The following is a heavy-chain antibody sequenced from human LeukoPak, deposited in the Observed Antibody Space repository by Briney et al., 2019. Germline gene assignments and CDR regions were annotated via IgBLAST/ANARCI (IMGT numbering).Heavy chain of an antibody. Sequence: GGSLRLSCAASGFTFSSYAMHWVRQAPGKGLEWVGFIRSKAYGGTTEYAASVKGRFTISRDDSKSIAYLQMNSLKTEDTAVYYCTRAPIVVVLGYYYYYMDVWGKGTTVTISS. D-gene: IGHD2-15*01. CDR1: GFTFSSYA. CDR3: TRAPIVVVLGYYYYYMDV. V-gene: IGHV3-49*04. J-gene: IGHJ6*03. CDR2: IRSKAYGGTT.